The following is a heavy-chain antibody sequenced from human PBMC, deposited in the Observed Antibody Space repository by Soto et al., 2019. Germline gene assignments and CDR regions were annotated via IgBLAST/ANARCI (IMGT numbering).Heavy chain of an antibody. D-gene: IGHD6-19*01. CDR2: ISGSGGST. CDR3: AKARGIAVAAIPLYFDY. CDR1: GFTFSSYA. Sequence: EVQLLESGGGLVQPGGSLRLSCAASGFTFSSYAMSWVRQAPGKGLEWVSAISGSGGSTYYADSVKGRFTISRDNSKNTLYLQMNSLRAEDTAVYYCAKARGIAVAAIPLYFDYWGQGTLVTVSS. V-gene: IGHV3-23*01. J-gene: IGHJ4*02.